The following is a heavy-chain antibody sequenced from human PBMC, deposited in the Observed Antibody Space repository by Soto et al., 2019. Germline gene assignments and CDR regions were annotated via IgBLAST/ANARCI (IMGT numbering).Heavy chain of an antibody. CDR2: ISTYNDKT. J-gene: IGHJ3*02. D-gene: IGHD3-10*01. V-gene: IGHV1-18*01. CDR3: ARAGSIDDAFAI. CDR1: GYTFNRYV. Sequence: QVPLVQSGTEVKKPGASVNVSCKASGYTFNRYVISWVRQAPGKGLEWMAWISTYNDKTNYTQKFKGRVIMTTDTSTTTAYLKLMSLRSIAKAVYYCARAGSIDDAFAIWRQWSMV.